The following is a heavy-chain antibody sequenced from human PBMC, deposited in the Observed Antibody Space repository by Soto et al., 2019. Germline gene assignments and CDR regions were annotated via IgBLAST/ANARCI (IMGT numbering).Heavy chain of an antibody. Sequence: SVELSCKAPGYTFTSYAMHWVRQAHGQRLEWMGWINAGNGNTKYSQKLQGRVTMTTDTSTSTAYMELRSLRSDDTAVYYCARDTQGYDFWSGYYTGIGGVGYYGMDVWGQGTTVTVSS. V-gene: IGHV1-3*01. D-gene: IGHD3-3*01. CDR3: ARDTQGYDFWSGYYTGIGGVGYYGMDV. J-gene: IGHJ6*02. CDR2: INAGNGNT. CDR1: GYTFTSYA.